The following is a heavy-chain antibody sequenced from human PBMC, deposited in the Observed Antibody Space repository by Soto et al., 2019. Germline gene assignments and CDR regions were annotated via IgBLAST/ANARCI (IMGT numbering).Heavy chain of an antibody. V-gene: IGHV4-59*01. D-gene: IGHD3-22*01. CDR3: ARVPGNYYDSSGAIDY. CDR1: GGSISSYY. Sequence: PSETLSLTCTVSGGSISSYYWSWIRQPPGKGLEWIGYIYYSGSTNYNPSLKSRVTISVDTSKNQFSLKLSSVTAADTAVYYCARVPGNYYDSSGAIDYWGQGPLVTVSS. CDR2: IYYSGST. J-gene: IGHJ4*02.